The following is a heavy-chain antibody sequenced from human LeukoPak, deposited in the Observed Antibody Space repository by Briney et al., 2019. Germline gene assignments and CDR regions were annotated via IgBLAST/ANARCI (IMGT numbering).Heavy chain of an antibody. CDR3: ARDRRYYDILTGYYDGSYFDY. CDR2: IYHSGST. V-gene: IGHV4-30-2*01. J-gene: IGHJ4*02. Sequence: SETLSLTCTVSGGSISSGGYYWSRIRQPPGKGLEWIGYIYHSGSTYYNPSLKSRVTISVDRSKNQFSLELSSVTAADTAVYYCARDRRYYDILTGYYDGSYFDYWGQGTLVTVSS. D-gene: IGHD3-9*01. CDR1: GGSISSGGYY.